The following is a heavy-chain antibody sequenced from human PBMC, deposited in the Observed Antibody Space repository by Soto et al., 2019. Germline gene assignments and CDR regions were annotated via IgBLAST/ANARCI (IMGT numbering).Heavy chain of an antibody. D-gene: IGHD3-3*01. CDR3: ARGTIFGVVIMYAFDI. CDR1: GYTFTGYY. Sequence: QVQLVQSGAEVKKPGASVKVSCKASGYTFTGYYMHWVRQAPGQGLEWMGWINPNSGGTNYAQKFQGRVTMTRDTAISTAYMELSRLRSDDTAVYYCARGTIFGVVIMYAFDIWGQGTMVTVSS. V-gene: IGHV1-2*02. J-gene: IGHJ3*02. CDR2: INPNSGGT.